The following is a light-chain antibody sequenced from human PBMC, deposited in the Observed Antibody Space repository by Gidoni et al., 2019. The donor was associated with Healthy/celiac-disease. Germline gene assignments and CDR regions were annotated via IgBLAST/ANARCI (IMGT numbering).Light chain of an antibody. CDR1: SSNIGAGYD. V-gene: IGLV1-40*01. Sequence: QSVLTQPPSVSGAPGQRVTISCTGRSSNIGAGYDVHWYQQLPGTAPNLLIYGNSNRPSGVPDRFSGSKACTSASLAITGLQAEDEADYYCQSYDSSLNVVFGGGTKLTVL. J-gene: IGLJ2*01. CDR3: QSYDSSLNVV. CDR2: GNS.